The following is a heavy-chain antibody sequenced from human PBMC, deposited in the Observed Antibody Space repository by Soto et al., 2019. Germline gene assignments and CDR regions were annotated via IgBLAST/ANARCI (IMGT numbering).Heavy chain of an antibody. CDR3: ARDVAADGTFREDVFDI. V-gene: IGHV1-69*12. Sequence: QVHLVQSGAEVKKPGSSVKVSCKAPGGTFSNHAINWVRQAPGQGLEGMGRIIPIFSTTNYAQKFQGRVTMTADESTITAYVELSSLKHDDTAVYYCARDVAADGTFREDVFDIWCQRTLVTVSS. J-gene: IGHJ3*02. D-gene: IGHD6-13*01. CDR1: GGTFSNHA. CDR2: IIPIFSTT.